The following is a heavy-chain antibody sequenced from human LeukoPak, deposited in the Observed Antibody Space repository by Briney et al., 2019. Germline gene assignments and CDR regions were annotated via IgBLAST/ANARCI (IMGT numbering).Heavy chain of an antibody. J-gene: IGHJ4*02. D-gene: IGHD2-2*01. V-gene: IGHV1-18*01. Sequence: GASVKVSCKASGYTFTSYGISWVRRAPGQGLEWMGWISAYNGNTNYAQKLQGRGTMTTDTATSTAYMELRSLRSDDTAVYYCARGGSRDQLLPFDYWGQGTLVTVSS. CDR2: ISAYNGNT. CDR3: ARGGSRDQLLPFDY. CDR1: GYTFTSYG.